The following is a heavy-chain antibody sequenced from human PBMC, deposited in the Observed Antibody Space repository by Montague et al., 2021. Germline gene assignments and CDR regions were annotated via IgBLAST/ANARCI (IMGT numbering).Heavy chain of an antibody. CDR1: GGSISRRPYY. CDR3: ARLTFAIGDTPEVFDI. D-gene: IGHD3/OR15-3a*01. J-gene: IGHJ3*02. Sequence: SETLSLTCSASGGSISRRPYYWAWIRQPPGKGLEWIATISYNGSPYSDSALKSRVTISVDTSKNQLSLKLTPVTATDTAVSYGARLTFAIGDTPEVFDIWGQGTTVTVSS. CDR2: ISYNGSP. V-gene: IGHV4-39*01.